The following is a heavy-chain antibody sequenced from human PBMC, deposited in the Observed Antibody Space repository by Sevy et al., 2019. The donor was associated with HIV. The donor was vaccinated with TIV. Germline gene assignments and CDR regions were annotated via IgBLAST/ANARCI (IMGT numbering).Heavy chain of an antibody. Sequence: GGSLRLSCAVSGFTFSGYAMNWVRQAPGKGLEWVSAINGKGRSTHYVDSVEGRLTISRDNSKNTLYLQMNSLRAEDTAVYYCAKTIDSGGGVVPAANYYYYGMDVWGQGTTVTVSS. CDR1: GFTFSGYA. V-gene: IGHV3-23*01. J-gene: IGHJ6*02. CDR3: AKTIDSGGGVVPAANYYYYGMDV. CDR2: INGKGRST. D-gene: IGHD2-2*01.